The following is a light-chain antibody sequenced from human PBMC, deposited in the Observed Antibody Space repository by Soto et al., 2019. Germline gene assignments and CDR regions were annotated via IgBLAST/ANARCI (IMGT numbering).Light chain of an antibody. CDR3: QQLNSFSFT. J-gene: IGKJ3*01. V-gene: IGKV1-9*01. Sequence: DIQLTQSPSFLSASVGDRVTITCRASQAISVYLAWYQQKPGKAPNLLIYGASTLQSGVPSRFSGSGSGTEFTLKISSLQPEDFATYYCQQLNSFSFTFGPGTKVDI. CDR1: QAISVY. CDR2: GAS.